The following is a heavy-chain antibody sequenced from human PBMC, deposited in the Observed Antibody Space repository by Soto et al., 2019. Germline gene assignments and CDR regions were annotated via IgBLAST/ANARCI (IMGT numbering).Heavy chain of an antibody. Sequence: ASVKVSCKASGYTFTSYDINWVRQATGQGLEWMGWMNPNSGNTGYAQKFQGRVTMTRNTSISTAYMELSSLRSEDTAVYYCARLITIFGVVTPYNWFDPWGQGTLVTVSS. V-gene: IGHV1-8*01. J-gene: IGHJ5*02. CDR1: GYTFTSYD. CDR3: ARLITIFGVVTPYNWFDP. CDR2: MNPNSGNT. D-gene: IGHD3-3*01.